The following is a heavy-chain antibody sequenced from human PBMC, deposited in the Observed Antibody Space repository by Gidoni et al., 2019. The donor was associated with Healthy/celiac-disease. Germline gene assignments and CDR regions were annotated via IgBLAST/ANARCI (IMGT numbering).Heavy chain of an antibody. D-gene: IGHD1-26*01. Sequence: LEWVAVIWYDGSNKYYADSVKGRFTISRDTSKNTLYLQMNSLRAEDTAVYYCARDGGGEWEPLLDYWGQGTLVTVSS. V-gene: IGHV3-33*01. J-gene: IGHJ4*02. CDR3: ARDGGGEWEPLLDY. CDR2: IWYDGSNK.